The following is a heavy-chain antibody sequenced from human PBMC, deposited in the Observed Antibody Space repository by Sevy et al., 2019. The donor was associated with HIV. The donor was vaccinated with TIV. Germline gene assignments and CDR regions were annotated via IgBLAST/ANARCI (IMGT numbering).Heavy chain of an antibody. V-gene: IGHV3-30-3*01. CDR1: GFTFSSYA. CDR2: ISYDGSNK. Sequence: GGFLRLSCAASGFTFSSYAMHWVRQAPGKGLEWVAVISYDGSNKYYADSVKGRFTISRDNSKNTLYLQMNSLRAEDTAVYYCARGGRQQLVTVRGQNGHAFDIWGQGTMVTVSS. D-gene: IGHD6-13*01. J-gene: IGHJ3*02. CDR3: ARGGRQQLVTVRGQNGHAFDI.